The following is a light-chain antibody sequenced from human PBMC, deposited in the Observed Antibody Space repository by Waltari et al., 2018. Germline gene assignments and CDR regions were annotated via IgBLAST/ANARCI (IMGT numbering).Light chain of an antibody. CDR1: QSVNTY. J-gene: IGKJ1*01. Sequence: IVLRQSPGTLSLSPGERDTLSCRASQSVNTYLAWYQQKPGQAPRLLIYGAYTRAAGIPDRFSGSGSGTDVSLTISRLEAEDFAVYYCQHHVRLPATFGQGTKVEIK. CDR2: GAY. CDR3: QHHVRLPAT. V-gene: IGKV3-20*01.